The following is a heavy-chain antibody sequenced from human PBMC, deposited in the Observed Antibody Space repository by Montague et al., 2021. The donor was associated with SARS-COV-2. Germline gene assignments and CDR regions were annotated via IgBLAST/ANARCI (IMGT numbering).Heavy chain of an antibody. CDR2: IDWXDDK. D-gene: IGHD6-19*01. Sequence: PPLVKPTQTLTLTCTFSGFSLSTSGMCVSWIRQPPGKALEWLARIDWXDDKYYSTSLKTRLTISKDTSKNQVVLTMTNVDPVDTATYYCARMTVAGIPFDYWGQGTLVTVSS. CDR1: GFSLSTSGMC. V-gene: IGHV2-70*11. CDR3: ARMTVAGIPFDY. J-gene: IGHJ4*02.